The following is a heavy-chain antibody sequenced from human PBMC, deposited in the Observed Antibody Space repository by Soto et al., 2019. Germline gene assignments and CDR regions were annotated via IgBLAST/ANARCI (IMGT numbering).Heavy chain of an antibody. D-gene: IGHD6-19*01. V-gene: IGHV4-34*01. Sequence: QVQLQQWGAGLLKPSETLSLTCAVYGGSFSGYYWSWIRQPPGKGLEWIGEINHSGSTNYNPSLKSRVTISVDTSKNQFSLKLSSVTAADTAVYYCARGRLWAVAGTFDPWGQGTLVTVSS. CDR1: GGSFSGYY. J-gene: IGHJ5*02. CDR3: ARGRLWAVAGTFDP. CDR2: INHSGST.